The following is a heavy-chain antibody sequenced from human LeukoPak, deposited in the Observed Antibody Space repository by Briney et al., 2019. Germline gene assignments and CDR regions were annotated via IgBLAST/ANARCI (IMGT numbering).Heavy chain of an antibody. CDR2: INHSGST. V-gene: IGHV4-34*01. D-gene: IGHD3-10*01. CDR1: GGSFSGYY. Sequence: PSETLSLTCAVYGGSFSGYYWSWIRQPPGKGLEWIGEINHSGSTNYNPSLKSRVTISVDTSKNQFSLKLSSVTAADTAVYYCARHDDSGGPIDYWGQGTLVTVS. CDR3: ARHDDSGGPIDY. J-gene: IGHJ4*02.